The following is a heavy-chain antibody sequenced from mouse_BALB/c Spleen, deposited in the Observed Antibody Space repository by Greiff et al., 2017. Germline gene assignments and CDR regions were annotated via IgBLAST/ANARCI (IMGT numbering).Heavy chain of an antibody. J-gene: IGHJ3*01. Sequence: EVQLQQSGPGLVKPSQSLSLTCTVSGYSFTSDYVWCWSRQFRRNIVEWMGYISNSGSTSYNPSLKSRTTITGDTSKNQFFLQLNPVTTEDAATYYCARDYGSSFAYWGQGTPVTVSA. CDR2: ISNSGST. V-gene: IGHV3-2*02. D-gene: IGHD1-1*01. CDR3: ARDYGSSFAY. CDR1: GYSFTSDYV.